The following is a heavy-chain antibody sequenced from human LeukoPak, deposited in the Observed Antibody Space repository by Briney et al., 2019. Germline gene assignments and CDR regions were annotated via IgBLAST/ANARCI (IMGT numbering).Heavy chain of an antibody. D-gene: IGHD4-11*01. J-gene: IGHJ3*02. Sequence: GASVKVSCKASGYTFTGYDVNWVRQATGQGLEWMGWMNPNSGNTGYAQKFQGRVTISRITSITTAYMELSGLTSEDTAVYYCADHTTVGAFDIWGQGTMVTVSS. CDR1: GYTFTGYD. CDR2: MNPNSGNT. CDR3: ADHTTVGAFDI. V-gene: IGHV1-8*03.